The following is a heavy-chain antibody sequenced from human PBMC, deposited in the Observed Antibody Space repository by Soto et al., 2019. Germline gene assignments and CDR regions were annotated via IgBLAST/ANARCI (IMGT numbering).Heavy chain of an antibody. J-gene: IGHJ4*02. CDR3: ASDKITGSFYS. CDR1: GGSFSGYY. V-gene: IGHV4-34*01. D-gene: IGHD1-1*01. Sequence: SETLSLTCAVYGGSFSGYYWTWIRQPPGTGLEWIGEINHSGSTNYNPSLKSRVTISVDTSKNQFSLKLTSVTAADTAVYYCASDKITGSFYSWGQGNLVPVSS. CDR2: INHSGST.